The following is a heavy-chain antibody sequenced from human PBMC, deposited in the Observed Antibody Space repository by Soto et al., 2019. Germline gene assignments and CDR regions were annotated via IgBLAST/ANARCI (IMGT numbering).Heavy chain of an antibody. J-gene: IGHJ4*02. CDR2: IYYSGST. Sequence: QVQLQESGPGLVKPSQTLSLTCTVSGGSISSGGYYWSWIRQHPGKGLEWIGYIYYSGSTYYNPSQKSQVNIAEDTSNNQLALKLSSVTAADTAVYYCARGGRWPYYFGYWGQGNPVTGSS. CDR3: ARGGRWPYYFGY. V-gene: IGHV4-31*01. CDR1: GGSISSGGYY. D-gene: IGHD1-26*01.